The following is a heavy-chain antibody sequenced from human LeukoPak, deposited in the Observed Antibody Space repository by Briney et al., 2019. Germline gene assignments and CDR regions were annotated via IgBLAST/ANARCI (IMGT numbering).Heavy chain of an antibody. Sequence: GGSLRLSCAASGFTFSNYWTTWVRQAPGKGLEWVAHINQDGSEEHYMDSVKARFTISRDNAKNSLSLQMNRLRAEDTAVYYCVRDGGVSGYDLLDYWGQGTLVTVSS. V-gene: IGHV3-7*01. D-gene: IGHD5-12*01. CDR1: GFTFSNYW. CDR3: VRDGGVSGYDLLDY. CDR2: INQDGSEE. J-gene: IGHJ4*02.